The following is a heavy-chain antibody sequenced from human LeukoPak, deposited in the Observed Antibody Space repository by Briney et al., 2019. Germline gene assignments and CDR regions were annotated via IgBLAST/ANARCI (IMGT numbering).Heavy chain of an antibody. Sequence: SVKVSCKASGFTFTSSAMQWVRQARGQRLEWIGWIVVGSGNTNYAQKLQERVTMTTDTSTSTAYMELRSLRSDDTAVYYCARAVSADHWGQGTLVTVSS. CDR3: ARAVSADH. CDR2: IVVGSGNT. CDR1: GFTFTSSA. J-gene: IGHJ4*02. V-gene: IGHV1-58*02. D-gene: IGHD6-25*01.